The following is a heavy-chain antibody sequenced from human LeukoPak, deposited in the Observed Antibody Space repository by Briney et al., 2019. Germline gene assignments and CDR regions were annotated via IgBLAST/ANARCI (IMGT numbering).Heavy chain of an antibody. V-gene: IGHV4-59*01. Sequence: SETLSLTCTVSGGSISSYYWSWIRQPPGKGLEWIGYIYYSGSTNYNPSLKSRVTISVDTSKNQFSLKLSSVTAADTAVYYCASSRYGSAIFDIWGQGTMVTVSS. J-gene: IGHJ3*02. CDR1: GGSISSYY. D-gene: IGHD3-10*01. CDR3: ASSRYGSAIFDI. CDR2: IYYSGST.